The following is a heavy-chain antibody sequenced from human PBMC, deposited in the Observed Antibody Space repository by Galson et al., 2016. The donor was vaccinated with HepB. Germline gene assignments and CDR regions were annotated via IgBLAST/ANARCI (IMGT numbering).Heavy chain of an antibody. CDR2: IYHSGST. D-gene: IGHD2-2*01. J-gene: IGHJ4*02. Sequence: SETLSLTCAVSGDSVSRNNWWNWVRQPPGKGLEWIGEIYHSGSTRYNTSLKSRVTISLDESKNHLSLKLTSVTAADTAVDYCASGGRRVPFDYWGQGTLVTVSS. V-gene: IGHV4-4*02. CDR3: ASGGRRVPFDY. CDR1: GDSVSRNNW.